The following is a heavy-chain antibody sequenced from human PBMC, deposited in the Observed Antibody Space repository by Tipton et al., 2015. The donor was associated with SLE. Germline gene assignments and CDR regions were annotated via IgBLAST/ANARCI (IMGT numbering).Heavy chain of an antibody. D-gene: IGHD2-2*01. V-gene: IGHV1-2*06. CDR3: ARGYCTSDSCYSDY. CDR1: GYTFTGYF. J-gene: IGHJ4*02. Sequence: QLVQSGAEVKKPGASVKVSCKASGYTFTGYFIHWVRQAPGQGLEWMGRINPNSGGTNYAQKFQGRVTMTRDTSISTAYMELNRLRSDDTAVYYCARGYCTSDSCYSDYWGRGTLVTVFS. CDR2: INPNSGGT.